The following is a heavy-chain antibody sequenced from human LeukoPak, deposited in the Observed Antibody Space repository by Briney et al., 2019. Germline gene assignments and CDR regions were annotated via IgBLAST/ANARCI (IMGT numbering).Heavy chain of an antibody. D-gene: IGHD1-20*01. V-gene: IGHV1-2*02. CDR1: VYTFTGYY. Sequence: ASVTVSRKASVYTFTGYYMHWVRQAPGQGLEWMGWINPNRGGTIYAQYFQGRVTMTRDTSISTAYMELSRLRSDDTAVYYCARGGDYNWNFDYWGQGTLVTVSS. CDR2: INPNRGGT. J-gene: IGHJ4*02. CDR3: ARGGDYNWNFDY.